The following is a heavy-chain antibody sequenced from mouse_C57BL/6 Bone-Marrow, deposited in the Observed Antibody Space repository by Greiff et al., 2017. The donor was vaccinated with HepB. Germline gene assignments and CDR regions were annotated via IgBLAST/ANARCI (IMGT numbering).Heavy chain of an antibody. CDR2: IRNKANGYTT. V-gene: IGHV7-3*01. Sequence: EVKLMESGGGLVQPGGSLSLSCAASGFTFTDYYMSWVRQPPGKALEWLGFIRNKANGYTTEYSASVKGRFTISRVNSQSILYLQMNALRAEDSATYYCASFYYYGRTYAMDYWGQGTSVTVSS. CDR1: GFTFTDYY. D-gene: IGHD1-1*01. CDR3: ASFYYYGRTYAMDY. J-gene: IGHJ4*01.